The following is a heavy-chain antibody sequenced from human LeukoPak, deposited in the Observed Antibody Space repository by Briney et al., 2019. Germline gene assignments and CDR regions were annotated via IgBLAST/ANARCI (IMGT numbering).Heavy chain of an antibody. CDR3: ARGITMVRGGSDAFDI. Sequence: GGSLRLSCAASGFTFSSYSMNWVRQAPGKGLEWVSYISSSSSTIYYADSVKGRFTISRDNAKNSLYLQMNSLRAEDTAVYYCARGITMVRGGSDAFDIWGQGTMVTVSS. J-gene: IGHJ3*02. V-gene: IGHV3-48*01. CDR2: ISSSSSTI. D-gene: IGHD3-10*01. CDR1: GFTFSSYS.